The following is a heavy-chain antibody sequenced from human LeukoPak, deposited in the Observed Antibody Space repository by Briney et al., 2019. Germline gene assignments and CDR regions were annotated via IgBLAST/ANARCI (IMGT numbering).Heavy chain of an antibody. J-gene: IGHJ4*02. V-gene: IGHV1-18*01. CDR2: ISTYHGNT. CDR1: GYTFTSYG. D-gene: IGHD3-22*01. Sequence: ASVKVSCKASGYTFTSYGIGWVRQAPGQVLEWMGWISTYHGNTNYAQIFQDRVTLTTDTSTSTAYMELRRLRSDDTAVYYCARRPNHYDTSGYDYWGQGTLVTVSS. CDR3: ARRPNHYDTSGYDY.